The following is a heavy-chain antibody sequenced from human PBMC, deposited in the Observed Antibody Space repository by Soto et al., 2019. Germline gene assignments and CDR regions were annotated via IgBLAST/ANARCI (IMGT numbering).Heavy chain of an antibody. J-gene: IGHJ3*02. D-gene: IGHD2-21*02. CDR2: ILPIFGTA. Sequence: QVQLVQSGAEVKKPGSSVKVSCKASGGTFSTDAIHWVRQAPGQGPEWMGGILPIFGTADYAQKFQGRVTITADVSTTTAYRELSSLRSEDTAVYYCARGHDDGGNSDAFDIWGQGTMVTVSS. CDR3: ARGHDDGGNSDAFDI. CDR1: GGTFSTDA. V-gene: IGHV1-69*12.